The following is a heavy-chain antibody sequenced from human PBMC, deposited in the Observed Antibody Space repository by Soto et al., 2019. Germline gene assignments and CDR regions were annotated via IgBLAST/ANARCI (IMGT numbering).Heavy chain of an antibody. D-gene: IGHD3-16*01. CDR3: ARWGPTGGLDV. CDR1: GFTFRSFV. V-gene: IGHV3-30*19. Sequence: QVHLVESGGGVVQPGTSLRLSCVGSGFTFRSFVIHGVRQAPGKGLEWVALTSYDGSNTFYDVSVKGRFTISRDNSRNTVDLQMDSLRLEDTAFYYCARWGPTGGLDVWGQGTLVSVSS. J-gene: IGHJ4*02. CDR2: TSYDGSNT.